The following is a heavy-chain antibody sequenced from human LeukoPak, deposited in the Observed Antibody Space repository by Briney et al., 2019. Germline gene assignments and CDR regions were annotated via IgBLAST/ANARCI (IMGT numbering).Heavy chain of an antibody. D-gene: IGHD6-13*01. V-gene: IGHV1-18*01. J-gene: IGHJ5*02. CDR2: ISAYNGNT. CDR1: GYTFTSYG. Sequence: ASVKVSCKASGYTFTSYGISWVQQAPGQGLEWMGWISAYNGNTNYAQKLQGRVTMTTDTSTSTAYMELRSLRSDDTAVYYCARGPLDDIAAAGTDWFDPWGQGTLVTVSS. CDR3: ARGPLDDIAAAGTDWFDP.